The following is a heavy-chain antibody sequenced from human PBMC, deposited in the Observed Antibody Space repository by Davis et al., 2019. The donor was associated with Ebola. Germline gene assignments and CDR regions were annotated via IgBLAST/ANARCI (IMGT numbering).Heavy chain of an antibody. CDR2: INTNTGNP. J-gene: IGHJ5*02. V-gene: IGHV7-4-1*02. Sequence: ASVPVSCLASRYTFPNYAIHWVRQAPGQGLEWMGWINTNTGNPTYAQGFTGRFVFSLDTSVTTAFLHISSLKSEDTAVYYCARGDQFDPWGQGTLVIVSS. D-gene: IGHD2-21*02. CDR3: ARGDQFDP. CDR1: RYTFPNYA.